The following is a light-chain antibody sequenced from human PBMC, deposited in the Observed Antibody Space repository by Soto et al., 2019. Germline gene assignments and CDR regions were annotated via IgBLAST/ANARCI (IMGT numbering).Light chain of an antibody. CDR2: ANT. CDR1: SSNIGAGYD. J-gene: IGLJ3*02. V-gene: IGLV1-40*01. CDR3: QSYDSSLTGSV. Sequence: QSVLTQTPSVSGAPGQRVTISCTGSSSNIGAGYDVHWYQQLPGTTPKLLIYANTNRPSGVPDRFSGSKSGTSASLAITGLQAEDVADYYCQSYDSSLTGSVFGGGTKLTVL.